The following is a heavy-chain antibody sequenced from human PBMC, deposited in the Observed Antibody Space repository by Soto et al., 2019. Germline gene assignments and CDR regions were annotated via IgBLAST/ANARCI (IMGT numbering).Heavy chain of an antibody. CDR1: GGSISSYY. J-gene: IGHJ4*02. CDR2: IYYSGST. V-gene: IGHV4-59*08. CDR3: ARQRGYCTNGVCYSSQTYLDY. Sequence: SETLSLTYTVSGGSISSYYWSWIRQPPGKGLEWIGYIYYSGSTNYNPSLKSRVTISVDTSKNQFSLKLSSVTAADTAVYYCARQRGYCTNGVCYSSQTYLDYWGQGTLVTVSS. D-gene: IGHD2-8*01.